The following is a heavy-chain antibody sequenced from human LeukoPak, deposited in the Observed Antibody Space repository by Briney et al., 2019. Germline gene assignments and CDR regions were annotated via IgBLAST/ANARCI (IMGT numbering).Heavy chain of an antibody. V-gene: IGHV1-3*03. J-gene: IGHJ4*02. CDR1: GYSFSSYA. CDR3: ARDSGRGWYEFR. D-gene: IGHD6-19*01. CDR2: INTRSGDT. Sequence: ASVKVSCKASGYSFSSYAIHWVRQAPGQRLEWMGWINTRSGDTEYSQEFQGRVTISRDIAESTASMELRSLRSDDMGAYYCARDSGRGWYEFRWGQGTLVTVSS.